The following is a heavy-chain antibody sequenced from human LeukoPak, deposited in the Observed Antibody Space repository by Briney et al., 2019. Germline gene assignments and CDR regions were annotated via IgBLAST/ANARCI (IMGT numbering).Heavy chain of an antibody. CDR3: ATSNQYSGSYYYMDV. Sequence: ASVKVSCKASDYTFTNYGISCVRQDPGQGLEWMGGISAYNGNTNYAQKFQGRVTITADKSTSTAYMELSSLRSEDTAVYYCATSNQYSGSYYYMDVWGKGTTVTVSS. CDR2: ISAYNGNT. V-gene: IGHV1-18*01. J-gene: IGHJ6*03. D-gene: IGHD1-26*01. CDR1: DYTFTNYG.